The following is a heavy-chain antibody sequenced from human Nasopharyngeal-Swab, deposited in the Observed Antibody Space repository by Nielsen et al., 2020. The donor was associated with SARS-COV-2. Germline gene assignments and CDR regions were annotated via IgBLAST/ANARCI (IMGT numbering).Heavy chain of an antibody. CDR2: IYYSGST. J-gene: IGHJ4*02. D-gene: IGHD4-11*01. CDR3: ARDLNRLHPQGAFDY. Sequence: SETLSLTCTVSGGSISSYYWSWIRQPPGKGLEWIGYIYYSGSTYYNPSLKSRVTISVDTSKNQFSLKLSSVTAADTAVYYCARDLNRLHPQGAFDYWGQGTLVTVSS. CDR1: GGSISSYY. V-gene: IGHV4-59*12.